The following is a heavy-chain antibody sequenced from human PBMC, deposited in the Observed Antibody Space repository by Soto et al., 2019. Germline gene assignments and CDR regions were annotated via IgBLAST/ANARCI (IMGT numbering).Heavy chain of an antibody. CDR3: ARVYCSGGSCYRFDY. J-gene: IGHJ4*02. V-gene: IGHV4-31*03. D-gene: IGHD2-15*01. Sequence: NPSETLSLTCTVSGGSISSGACYWSWIRQHPGRGLEWIGHIYYSGSTFYNSSLKSRVTISVDTSKNQFSLKLSSVTAADTAVYYCARVYCSGGSCYRFDYWGQGTLVTVSS. CDR1: GGSISSGACY. CDR2: IYYSGST.